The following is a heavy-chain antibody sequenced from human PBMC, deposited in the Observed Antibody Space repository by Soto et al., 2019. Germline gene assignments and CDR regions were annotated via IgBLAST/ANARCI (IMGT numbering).Heavy chain of an antibody. CDR1: GGSISSYY. D-gene: IGHD4-17*01. V-gene: IGHV4-59*01. CDR2: IYYSGST. J-gene: IGHJ4*02. Sequence: PSETLSLTCTVSGGSISSYYWSWIRQPPGKGLEWIGYIYYSGSTNYNPSLKSRVTISVDTSKNQFSLKLSSVTAADTAVYYCARGWMTTVTTIDYWGQGTLVTVSS. CDR3: ARGWMTTVTTIDY.